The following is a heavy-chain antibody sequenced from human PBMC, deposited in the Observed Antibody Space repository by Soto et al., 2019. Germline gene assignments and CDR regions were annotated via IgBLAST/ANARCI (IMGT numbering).Heavy chain of an antibody. D-gene: IGHD1-20*01. CDR3: ARSPGITGSRASQYAMDV. V-gene: IGHV1-69*13. J-gene: IGHJ6*02. Sequence: ASVKVSCKASGDTFNTFAISWVRQAPGQGLEWMGGIIPIFGTPDYAQHFPGRVTISADESTNTAYLELSSLRSEDTAVYYCARSPGITGSRASQYAMDVWGQGTTVTVSS. CDR2: IIPIFGTP. CDR1: GDTFNTFA.